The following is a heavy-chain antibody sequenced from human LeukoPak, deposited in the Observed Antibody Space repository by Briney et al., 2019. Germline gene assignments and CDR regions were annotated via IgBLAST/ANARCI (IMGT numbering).Heavy chain of an antibody. D-gene: IGHD5-12*01. CDR2: IKPNSGGT. CDR3: ARGYSGYDYGHYFDY. V-gene: IGHV1-2*02. J-gene: IGHJ4*02. Sequence: ASVNVACKASGYTFTGYYIHWVRQAAGHGLEWMGWIKPNSGGTNYAQKFQGRVTMTRDTAISTVNIELSRLRSDDTAVYYCARGYSGYDYGHYFDYWGQGTLVTVSS. CDR1: GYTFTGYY.